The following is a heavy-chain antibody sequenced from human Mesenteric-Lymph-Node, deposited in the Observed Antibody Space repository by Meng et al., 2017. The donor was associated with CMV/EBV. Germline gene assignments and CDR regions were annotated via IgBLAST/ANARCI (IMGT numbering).Heavy chain of an antibody. V-gene: IGHV4-59*01. Sequence: SETLSLTCTVSGGSISSYYWSRIRQPPGKGLEWIGYIYYSGSTNYNPSLKSRVTISVDTSKNQFSLKLSSVTAADTAVYYCARALWEQLPFGPWGQGTLVTVSS. D-gene: IGHD6-6*01. J-gene: IGHJ5*02. CDR2: IYYSGST. CDR1: GGSISSYY. CDR3: ARALWEQLPFGP.